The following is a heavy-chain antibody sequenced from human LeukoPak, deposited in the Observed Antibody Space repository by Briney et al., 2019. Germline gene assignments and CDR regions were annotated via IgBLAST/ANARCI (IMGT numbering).Heavy chain of an antibody. CDR1: GGTFSSYA. J-gene: IGHJ6*02. Sequence: SVKVSCKASGGTFSSYAISWVRQAPGQGLEWMGGIIPIFGTANYAQKFQGRVTITADESTSTAYMELSSLRSEDTAVYYCARVVDTATDYCYGMDVWGQGTTVTVSS. V-gene: IGHV1-69*01. CDR3: ARVVDTATDYCYGMDV. CDR2: IIPIFGTA. D-gene: IGHD5-18*01.